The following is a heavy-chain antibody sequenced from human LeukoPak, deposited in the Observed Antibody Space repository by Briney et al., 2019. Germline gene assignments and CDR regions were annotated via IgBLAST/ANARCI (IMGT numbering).Heavy chain of an antibody. Sequence: GGSLRLSCAASVFTFSSHRMSWVRQAPGKGLEWGANIKKDGSEKYYVDSVKGRFTISRDNAKTSLYLQMNSLRAEDTAVYYCAREIDDYGGNSGAFDIWGQGTMVTVSS. CDR2: IKKDGSEK. CDR3: AREIDDYGGNSGAFDI. V-gene: IGHV3-7*01. J-gene: IGHJ3*02. D-gene: IGHD4-23*01. CDR1: VFTFSSHR.